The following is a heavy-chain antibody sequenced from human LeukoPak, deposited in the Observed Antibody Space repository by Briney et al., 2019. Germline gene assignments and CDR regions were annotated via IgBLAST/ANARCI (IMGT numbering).Heavy chain of an antibody. CDR2: IWYDGSNK. V-gene: IGHV3-33*01. CDR3: ARASGYSSSRPSH. D-gene: IGHD6-13*01. CDR1: GFTFSSYG. Sequence: GGSLRLSCAASGFTFSSYGMHWVRQAPGKGLEWVAVIWYDGSNKYYADSVKGRFTISRDNSKNTLYLQMNSLRVEDTAVYYCARASGYSSSRPSHWGQGTLVTVSS. J-gene: IGHJ4*02.